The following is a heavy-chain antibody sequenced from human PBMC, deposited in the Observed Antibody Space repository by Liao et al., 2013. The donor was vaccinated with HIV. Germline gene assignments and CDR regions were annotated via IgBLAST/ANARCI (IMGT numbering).Heavy chain of an antibody. CDR2: IHSSGST. Sequence: QVQLQESGPGLVKPSQTLSLTCTVSGVSVSSGSYYWSWIRQPAGKGLEWIGRIHSSGSTTYNPSLKSRVTMSVDTSKNQFSLKLSSVTAADTAVYYCARERWSQLWLSEAHDAFDFWAKGQWSGSL. CDR1: GVSVSSGSYY. V-gene: IGHV4-61*02. J-gene: IGHJ3*01. CDR3: ARERWSQLWLSEAHDAFDF. D-gene: IGHD3-16*01.